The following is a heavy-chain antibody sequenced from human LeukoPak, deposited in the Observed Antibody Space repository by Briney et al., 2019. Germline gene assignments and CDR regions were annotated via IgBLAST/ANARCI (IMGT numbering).Heavy chain of an antibody. J-gene: IGHJ4*02. V-gene: IGHV1-2*02. CDR2: INPNSGGT. CDR3: AREGMGRNWAFDY. Sequence: ASVKVSCKASGYTFTGDYMHWVRQAPRQGLGWMGWINPNSGGTDYAQNLQGRVTMTRDTSISTAYLEMSRLRSDDTAVYYCAREGMGRNWAFDYWGQGTLVTVSS. D-gene: IGHD7-27*01. CDR1: GYTFTGDY.